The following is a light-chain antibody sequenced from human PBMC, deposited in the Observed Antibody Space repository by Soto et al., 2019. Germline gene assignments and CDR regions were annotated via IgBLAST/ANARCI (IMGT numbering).Light chain of an antibody. CDR3: QQYGSSAWT. J-gene: IGKJ1*01. Sequence: EIVLTQSPGTLSLSPGERATLSCRASQSVSSSYLAWYQQKPGQAPRLRIYGASSRASGVPDRFSGSGSGTDFTLTFSRLEPEDFAVYYCQQYGSSAWTFGQGTKVEI. CDR1: QSVSSSY. V-gene: IGKV3-20*01. CDR2: GAS.